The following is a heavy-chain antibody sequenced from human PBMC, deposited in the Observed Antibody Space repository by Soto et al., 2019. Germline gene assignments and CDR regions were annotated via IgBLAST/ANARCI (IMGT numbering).Heavy chain of an antibody. CDR3: FKDGRIVVVPAARHFSKWFDP. Sequence: PGGSLRLSCSASGFTFISYAIHWVRQAPWKGLEYVSAISSNGVSTYYADSVKGRFTISRDNSKNTLYLQMSSLRAEDTAVYYCFKDGRIVVVPAARHFSKWFDPWGQGTLVTVSS. D-gene: IGHD2-2*01. V-gene: IGHV3-64D*06. CDR1: GFTFISYA. J-gene: IGHJ5*02. CDR2: ISSNGVST.